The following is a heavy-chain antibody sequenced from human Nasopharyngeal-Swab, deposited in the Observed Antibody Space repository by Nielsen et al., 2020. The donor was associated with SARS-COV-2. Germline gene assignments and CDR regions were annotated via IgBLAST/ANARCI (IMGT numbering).Heavy chain of an antibody. V-gene: IGHV4-39*01. J-gene: IGHJ4*02. Sequence: SETLSLTCTVSGGSISSSSYYWGWIRQPPGKGLERIGSIYYSGSTYYNPSLKSRVTISVATSKNQFSLKLSSVTAADTAVYYCARGEGAVDYWGQGTLVTVSS. CDR3: ARGEGAVDY. D-gene: IGHD1-26*01. CDR2: IYYSGST. CDR1: GGSISSSSYY.